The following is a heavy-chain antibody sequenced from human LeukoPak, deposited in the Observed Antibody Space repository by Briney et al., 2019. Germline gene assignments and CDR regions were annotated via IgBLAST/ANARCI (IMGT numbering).Heavy chain of an antibody. Sequence: ASVKVSCKASGYTFTGYYMHWVRQAPGQGLEWMGWINPNSGGTNYAQKLQGRVTMTTDTSTSTAYMELRSLRSDDTAVYYCARDHRVNRYRSSWPVDYWGQGTLVTVSS. J-gene: IGHJ4*02. CDR2: INPNSGGT. CDR1: GYTFTGYY. V-gene: IGHV1-2*02. D-gene: IGHD6-13*01. CDR3: ARDHRVNRYRSSWPVDY.